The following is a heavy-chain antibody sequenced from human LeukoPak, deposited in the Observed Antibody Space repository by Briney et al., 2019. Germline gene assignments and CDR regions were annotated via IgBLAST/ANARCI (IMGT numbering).Heavy chain of an antibody. CDR3: AKDAAAYCGGDCLNEFDY. Sequence: GGSLRLSCAASGFTFDDYAMHWVRQAPGKGLEWVSLISWDGGSTYYADSVKGRFTISRDNSKNSLYLQMNSLRAEDTALYYCAKDAAAYCGGDCLNEFDYWGQGTLVTVSS. D-gene: IGHD2-21*02. V-gene: IGHV3-43D*03. CDR1: GFTFDDYA. CDR2: ISWDGGST. J-gene: IGHJ4*02.